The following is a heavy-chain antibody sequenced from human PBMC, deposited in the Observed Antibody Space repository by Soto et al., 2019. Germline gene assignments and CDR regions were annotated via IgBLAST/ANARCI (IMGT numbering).Heavy chain of an antibody. CDR2: ISPWKGNT. CDR3: ARDLDPSGSYYTDY. Sequence: ASVKVSCKASGYNFMPYGVNWVRQAPGQGLEWMGWISPWKGNTNYAQSFQGRVTMTTDTSTRTAYMELRSLTSDDTAVYYCARDLDPSGSYYTDYWGPGTLVTVSS. J-gene: IGHJ4*02. V-gene: IGHV1-18*04. D-gene: IGHD3-10*01. CDR1: GYNFMPYG.